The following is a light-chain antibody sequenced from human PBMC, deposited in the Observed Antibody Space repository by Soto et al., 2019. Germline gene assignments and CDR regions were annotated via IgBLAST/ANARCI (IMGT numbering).Light chain of an antibody. CDR3: QQYGVSPWT. Sequence: EIVLTQSPGTLSLSPGERATLSCRASQSISSSYLAWYQQKPGQPPRLLIYGASSRATGIPDRFSGSGSGKDFTLTISRLEPEDFAVYYCQQYGVSPWTFGQGT. CDR2: GAS. CDR1: QSISSSY. V-gene: IGKV3-20*01. J-gene: IGKJ1*01.